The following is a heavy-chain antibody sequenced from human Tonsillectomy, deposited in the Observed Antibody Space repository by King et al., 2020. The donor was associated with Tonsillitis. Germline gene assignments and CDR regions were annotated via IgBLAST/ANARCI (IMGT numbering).Heavy chain of an antibody. CDR1: GVSINNYY. CDR3: ARVGYDISGLFGSHYFDY. J-gene: IGHJ4*02. V-gene: IGHV4-4*07. D-gene: IGHD3-22*01. CDR2: IYSTGST. Sequence: QLQESGPGLVKPSETLSLTCTVSGVSINNYYWSWIRQPAGKGLEWIGRIYSTGSTNYNPSLKSRVTMSVDTSKNQFSLELSSVTAADTAVYYCARVGYDISGLFGSHYFDYWGQGTLVTVSS.